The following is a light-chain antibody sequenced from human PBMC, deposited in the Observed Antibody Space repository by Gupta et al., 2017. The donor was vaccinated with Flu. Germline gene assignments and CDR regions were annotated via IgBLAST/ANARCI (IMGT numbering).Light chain of an antibody. CDR3: QQYNSYPWT. CDR1: QSISSW. V-gene: IGKV1-5*03. Sequence: DIQMTQASSTLSASVGDRVTITCRASQSISSWLAWYQQKPGKAPKLLIYKASSLESGVPSRFSGSGSGTEFTLTISSLQPDDVATYYCQQYNSYPWTFGQGTKVEIK. J-gene: IGKJ1*01. CDR2: KAS.